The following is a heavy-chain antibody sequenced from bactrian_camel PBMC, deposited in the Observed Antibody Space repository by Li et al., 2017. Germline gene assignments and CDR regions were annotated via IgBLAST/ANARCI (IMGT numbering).Heavy chain of an antibody. D-gene: IGHD1*01. CDR2: ISRVGGTT. CDR1: GYATMSYS. CDR3: ASGHGRWAGPGRRCADWSNFAS. V-gene: IGHV3S31*01. J-gene: IGHJ6*01. Sequence: DVQLVESGGGSVQAGGSLRLSCAASGYATMSYSMAWFRQAPGEEREGVACISRVGGTTDYADSVKGRVTISRDNAKRTLYLQMNSLKPEDTSMYYCASGHGRWAGPGRRCADWSNFASWGQGTQVTVS.